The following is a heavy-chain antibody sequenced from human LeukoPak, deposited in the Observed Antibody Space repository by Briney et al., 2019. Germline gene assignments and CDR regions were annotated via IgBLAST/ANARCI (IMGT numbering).Heavy chain of an antibody. CDR3: ARDSPDGSGTYYNDSPDY. CDR1: GYSFTGSY. J-gene: IGHJ4*02. Sequence: ASVKVSCKASGYSFTGSYIHWVRPAPGQGPEWMGVVNPSGSSTIYAQKFKGRVTMTTDTSTSTAYMDLRSLRSDDTAIYYCARDSPDGSGTYYNDSPDYWGQGTLVTVSS. V-gene: IGHV1-46*01. D-gene: IGHD3-10*01. CDR2: VNPSGSST.